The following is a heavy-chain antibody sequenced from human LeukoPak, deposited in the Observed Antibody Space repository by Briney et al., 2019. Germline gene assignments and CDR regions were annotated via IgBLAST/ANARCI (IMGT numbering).Heavy chain of an antibody. Sequence: ASVKVSCKASGYTFTSYGISWVRQAPGQGLEWMGWISAYNGNTNYAQKLQGRVTMTRDTSISTAYMELSRLRSDDTAVYYCASQGAVKEKDYYYYGMDVWGQGTTVTVSS. D-gene: IGHD6-19*01. CDR3: ASQGAVKEKDYYYYGMDV. V-gene: IGHV1-18*01. CDR2: ISAYNGNT. CDR1: GYTFTSYG. J-gene: IGHJ6*02.